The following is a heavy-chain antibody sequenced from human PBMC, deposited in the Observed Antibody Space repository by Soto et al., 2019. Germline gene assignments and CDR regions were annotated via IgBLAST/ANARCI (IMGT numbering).Heavy chain of an antibody. CDR2: INPNSGGT. V-gene: IGHV1-2*02. CDR1: GYTFTDYY. D-gene: IGHD1-7*01. Sequence: VASVKVSCEASGYTFTDYYMHWVLQAPGQGLEWMGWINPNSGGTNYAQKFQGRVTMTRDTSISTAYMELSRLRSDDTAVYYCARKLELRGSYYYYYDMDVWGQGTTVTVSS. CDR3: ARKLELRGSYYYYYDMDV. J-gene: IGHJ6*02.